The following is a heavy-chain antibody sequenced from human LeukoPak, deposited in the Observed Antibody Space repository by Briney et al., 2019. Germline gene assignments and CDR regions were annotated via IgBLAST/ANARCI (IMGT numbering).Heavy chain of an antibody. J-gene: IGHJ4*02. D-gene: IGHD6-13*01. CDR1: GFTFSSHN. CDR3: AKDAAGPEY. V-gene: IGHV3-23*01. Sequence: GGSLRLSCAASGFTFSSHNMNWVRQAPGKGLFWVSGISAGGGSTYYADSVKGRFTISRDNSRNTLYLQMNSLSAEDTAVYYCAKDAAGPEYWGQGTLVTVSS. CDR2: ISAGGGST.